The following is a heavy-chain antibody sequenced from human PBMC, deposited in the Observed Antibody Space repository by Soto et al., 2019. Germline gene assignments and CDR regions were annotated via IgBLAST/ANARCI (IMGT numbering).Heavy chain of an antibody. CDR2: LYHTGNT. V-gene: IGHV4-30-2*01. CDR1: GGSISSGGYY. J-gene: IGHJ4*02. CDR3: ARFRGTAILDF. D-gene: IGHD2-21*02. Sequence: SETLSLTCAVSGGSISSGGYYWSWTRQPPGKGLEWIGYLYHTGNTYYNPSLESRVTISVDRSKNQFSLELTSVTAADTAVYYCARFRGTAILDFWGQGTLVTVSS.